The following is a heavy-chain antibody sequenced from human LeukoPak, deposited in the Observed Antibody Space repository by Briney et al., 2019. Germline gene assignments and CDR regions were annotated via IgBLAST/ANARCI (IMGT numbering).Heavy chain of an antibody. J-gene: IGHJ6*02. Sequence: ASVQISCKTSGYTFTNYGISWVRQAPGQGLEWMGWISGYNGNTNYAQKLQGRVTMTTDTSTSTAYMELRSLRFEDTAVYYCARLISLTTPPYFYYGMDVWGQGTTVIVSS. CDR2: ISGYNGNT. V-gene: IGHV1-18*01. D-gene: IGHD1-1*01. CDR1: GYTFTNYG. CDR3: ARLISLTTPPYFYYGMDV.